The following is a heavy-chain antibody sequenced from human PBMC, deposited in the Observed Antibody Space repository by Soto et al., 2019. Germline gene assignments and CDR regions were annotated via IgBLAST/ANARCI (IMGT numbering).Heavy chain of an antibody. CDR3: EISPIMYPKRGSTRGPNWFDP. CDR1: GGSFSGYY. V-gene: IGHV4-34*01. CDR2: INHSGST. Sequence: PSETLSLTCAVYGGSFSGYYWSWIRQPPGKGLEWIGEINHSGSTNYNPSLKSRVTISVDTSKNQFSLKLSPVTAADTAVYYREISPIMYPKRGSTRGPNWFDPWGQGILVTVS. D-gene: IGHD3-16*01. J-gene: IGHJ5*02.